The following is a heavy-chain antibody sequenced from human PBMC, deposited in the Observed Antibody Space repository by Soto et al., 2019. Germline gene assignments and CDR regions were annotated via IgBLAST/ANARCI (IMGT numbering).Heavy chain of an antibody. J-gene: IGHJ5*02. CDR3: ASQGQLVGSWFDP. Sequence: SVNVSCKSSGGTFSSYSISWVRQPPGQGLEWMGGIIPIFGTANYAQKFQGRVTITADESTSTAYMELSSLRSEDTAVYYCASQGQLVGSWFDPSGQGTLVTVPS. D-gene: IGHD6-6*01. CDR1: GGTFSSYS. V-gene: IGHV1-69*13. CDR2: IIPIFGTA.